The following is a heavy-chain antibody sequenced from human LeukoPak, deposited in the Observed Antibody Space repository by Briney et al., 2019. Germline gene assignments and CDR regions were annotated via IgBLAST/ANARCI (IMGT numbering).Heavy chain of an antibody. J-gene: IGHJ5*02. D-gene: IGHD2-2*01. V-gene: IGHV1-3*01. Sequence: ASVKVSCKASGYTFTSYAMHWVRQAPGQRLEWMGWINAGNGNTKYSQKFQGRVTITRDTSASTAYMELSSLRSEDTAVYYCAREPVPVWFDPWGQGTLVAVSS. CDR1: GYTFTSYA. CDR2: INAGNGNT. CDR3: AREPVPVWFDP.